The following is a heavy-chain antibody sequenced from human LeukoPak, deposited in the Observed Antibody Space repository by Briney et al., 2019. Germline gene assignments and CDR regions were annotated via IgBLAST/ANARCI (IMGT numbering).Heavy chain of an antibody. CDR1: GDSISIYY. CDR3: ARHSVYRYYFDY. D-gene: IGHD2-8*01. CDR2: IYSSGST. Sequence: SETLSLTCTVSGDSISIYYWSWIRQPPGKGLEWIGYIYSSGSTNYNPSLKSRVYISVDTSKNQFSLKLSSVNAADTAMYYCARHSVYRYYFDYWGQGTLVTVSS. J-gene: IGHJ4*02. V-gene: IGHV4-4*09.